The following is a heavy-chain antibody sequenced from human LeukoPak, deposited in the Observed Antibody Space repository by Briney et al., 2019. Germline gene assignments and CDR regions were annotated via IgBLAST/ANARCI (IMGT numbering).Heavy chain of an antibody. V-gene: IGHV3-33*01. D-gene: IGHD2-15*01. CDR1: GFNFSNYG. J-gene: IGHJ4*02. CDR2: IWYDGSYK. Sequence: GKSLRLSCAASGFNFSNYGIHWVRQAPGKGLEWVAVIWYDGSYKFYADSVKGRFTISRDNSKNTVDLQMSSLRDEDTAMYYCARGRVVVVAPIDYWGQGTLVAVSS. CDR3: ARGRVVVVAPIDY.